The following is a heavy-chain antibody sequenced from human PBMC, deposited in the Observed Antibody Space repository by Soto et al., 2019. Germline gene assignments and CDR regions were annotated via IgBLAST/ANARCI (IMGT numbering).Heavy chain of an antibody. J-gene: IGHJ4*02. D-gene: IGHD6-19*01. CDR1: GFTFSSYA. CDR3: AKGNSGLYSSGWYAWNYFDY. V-gene: IGHV3-23*01. CDR2: ISGSGGST. Sequence: EVQLLESGGGLVQPGGSLRLSCAASGFTFSSYAMSWVRQAPGKGLEWVSAISGSGGSTYYADSVKGRFTISRDNSKNSLYLQMNSLRAEDTAVYYCAKGNSGLYSSGWYAWNYFDYWGQGTLVTVSS.